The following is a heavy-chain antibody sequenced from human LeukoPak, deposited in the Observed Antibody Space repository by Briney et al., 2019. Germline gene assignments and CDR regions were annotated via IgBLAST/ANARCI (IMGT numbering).Heavy chain of an antibody. CDR3: ARDRSSSFRGTSTDV. V-gene: IGHV1-69*05. Sequence: SVKVSCKASGGTFSSYAISWVRQAPGQGLEWMGGIIPIFGTANYAQKFQGRVTITTDESTSTAYMELSSLRSEDTAVYYCARDRSSSFRGTSTDVWGKGTTVTVSS. CDR2: IIPIFGTA. CDR1: GGTFSSYA. D-gene: IGHD6-13*01. J-gene: IGHJ6*04.